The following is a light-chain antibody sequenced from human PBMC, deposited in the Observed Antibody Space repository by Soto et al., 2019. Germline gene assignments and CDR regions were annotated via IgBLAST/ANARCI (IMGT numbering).Light chain of an antibody. CDR2: EVS. Sequence: QSVLTQPASVSGSPGQSITISCTGTSSDVGGYNYVSWYQQHPGKAPKLMIYEVSNRPSGVSNRFSGSKSGNTASLTISGLQAEDEADYYCSSYTSSSTLPYVFVTGTKLTVL. CDR1: SSDVGGYNY. V-gene: IGLV2-14*01. J-gene: IGLJ1*01. CDR3: SSYTSSSTLPYV.